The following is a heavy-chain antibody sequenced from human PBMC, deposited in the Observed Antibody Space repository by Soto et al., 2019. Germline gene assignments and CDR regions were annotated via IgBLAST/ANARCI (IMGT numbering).Heavy chain of an antibody. CDR3: ARGEAAGSSDY. V-gene: IGHV4-59*01. Sequence: QVQLQESGPGLVKPSETLSLTWTVSGGSISSYYWSWIRQPPGKGLEWIGYIYYSGSTNYNPSLKSRVTISVDTSKNQFSLKLSSVTAADTAVYYCARGEAAGSSDYWGQGTLVTVSS. CDR2: IYYSGST. CDR1: GGSISSYY. D-gene: IGHD1-26*01. J-gene: IGHJ4*02.